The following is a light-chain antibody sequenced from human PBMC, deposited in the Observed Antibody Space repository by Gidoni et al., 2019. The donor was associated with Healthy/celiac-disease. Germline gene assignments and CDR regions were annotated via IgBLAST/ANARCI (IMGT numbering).Light chain of an antibody. CDR2: GNN. CDR1: SSNIGPGYD. V-gene: IGLV1-40*01. CDR3: QSYDSSLSGWV. J-gene: IGLJ3*02. Sequence: QSVLAQPPSVSGAPGPRVTISCTGRSSNIGPGYDVHWYQHLPGTAPKLLIYGNNKRPSGVPDRFSGSKSGTSASLAITGLQAEDEADYYCQSYDSSLSGWVFGGGTKLTVL.